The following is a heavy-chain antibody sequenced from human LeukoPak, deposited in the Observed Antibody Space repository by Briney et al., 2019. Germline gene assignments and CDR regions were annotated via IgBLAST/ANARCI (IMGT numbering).Heavy chain of an antibody. CDR2: ISAYNGNT. D-gene: IGHD1-14*01. CDR1: GYTFTSYG. V-gene: IGHV1-18*01. Sequence: ASVKVSCKASGYTFTSYGISWVRQAPGQGLEWMGWISAYNGNTNYAQKLQGRVTMTTDTSTSIAYMELRSLRSDDTAVYYCARDHVRSPDRPDYYYYYGMDVWGQGTTVTVSS. J-gene: IGHJ6*02. CDR3: ARDHVRSPDRPDYYYYYGMDV.